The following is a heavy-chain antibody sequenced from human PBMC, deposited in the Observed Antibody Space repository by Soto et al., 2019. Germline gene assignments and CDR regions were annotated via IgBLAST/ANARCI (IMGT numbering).Heavy chain of an antibody. J-gene: IGHJ5*02. V-gene: IGHV4-59*08. CDR3: ARLKGATLRRFDP. Sequence: SETLSLTCTVSGGSISSYYWSWIRQPPGKGLEWIGYIYYSGSTNYNPSLKSRVTISVDTSKNQFSLKLSSVTAADTAVYYCARLKGATLRRFDPWGQGTLVTVSS. D-gene: IGHD5-12*01. CDR2: IYYSGST. CDR1: GGSISSYY.